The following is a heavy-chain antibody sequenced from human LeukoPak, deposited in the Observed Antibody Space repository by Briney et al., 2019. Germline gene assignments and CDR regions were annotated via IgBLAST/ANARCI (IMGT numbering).Heavy chain of an antibody. Sequence: GGSLRLSCAASAFTFSSYSMNWVRQAPGKGLEGVSSISSSSTYIYYADSVEGRFTISRDNAKNSLYLQVNSLRAEDTAVYYCARVLGGYSYGSDYWGQGTLVTVSS. V-gene: IGHV3-21*01. CDR1: AFTFSSYS. D-gene: IGHD5-18*01. CDR3: ARVLGGYSYGSDY. CDR2: ISSSSTYI. J-gene: IGHJ4*02.